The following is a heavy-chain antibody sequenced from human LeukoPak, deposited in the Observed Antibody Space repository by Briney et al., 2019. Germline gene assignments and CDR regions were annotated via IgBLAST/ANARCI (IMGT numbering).Heavy chain of an antibody. J-gene: IGHJ4*02. Sequence: SETLSLTCSVSGDSISRYYWSWSRQSPGKALEWIGYMYHGGSAHYSPSLRSRVTISIDRSRNQISLKVASVTTADTAVYFCARVRGQLWPPDYWGQGTQVIVSS. CDR2: MYHGGSA. CDR3: ARVRGQLWPPDY. CDR1: GDSISRYY. D-gene: IGHD1-1*01. V-gene: IGHV4-59*01.